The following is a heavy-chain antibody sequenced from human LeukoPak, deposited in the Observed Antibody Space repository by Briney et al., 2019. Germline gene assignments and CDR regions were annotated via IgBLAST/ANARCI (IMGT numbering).Heavy chain of an antibody. CDR2: IDGGGSST. J-gene: IGHJ4*01. V-gene: IGHV3-74*01. Sequence: GGSLRLSCAASGFTFSNHWMHWVRQVPGKGLVWVSRIDGGGSSTSYADSVKGRFSISRDNAKSTLYLQMNSLRAEDTAVYYCARGPGSSGGAYVGDYWGHGTLVTVSS. CDR3: ARGPGSSGGAYVGDY. D-gene: IGHD3-22*01. CDR1: GFTFSNHW.